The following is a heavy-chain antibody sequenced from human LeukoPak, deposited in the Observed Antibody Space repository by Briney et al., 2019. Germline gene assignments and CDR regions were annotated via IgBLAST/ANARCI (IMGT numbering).Heavy chain of an antibody. CDR3: AMWDGYNNIDY. CDR2: IIPIFGTA. J-gene: IGHJ4*02. D-gene: IGHD5-24*01. Sequence: SVKVSCTASGGTFSSYAISWVRQAPGQGLEWMGGIIPIFGTANYAQKFQGRVTITTDESTSTAYMELSSLRSEDTAVYYCAMWDGYNNIDYWGQGTLVTVSS. CDR1: GGTFSSYA. V-gene: IGHV1-69*05.